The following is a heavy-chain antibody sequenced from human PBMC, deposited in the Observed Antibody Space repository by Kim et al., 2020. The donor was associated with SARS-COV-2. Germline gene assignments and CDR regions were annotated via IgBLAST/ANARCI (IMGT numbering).Heavy chain of an antibody. V-gene: IGHV3-23*01. CDR1: GFTFSSYA. Sequence: GGSLRLSCAASGFTFSSYAMSWVRQAPGKGLEWVSAISGSGGSTYYADSVKGRFTISRDNSKNTLYLQMNSLRAEDTAVYYCASGPIITADYYYYGMGVWGQGTTVTISS. D-gene: IGHD3-22*01. CDR2: ISGSGGST. J-gene: IGHJ6*02. CDR3: ASGPIITADYYYYGMGV.